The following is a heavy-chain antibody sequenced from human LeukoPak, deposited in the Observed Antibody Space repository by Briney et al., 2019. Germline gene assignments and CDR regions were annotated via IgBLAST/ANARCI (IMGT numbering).Heavy chain of an antibody. Sequence: PGGSLRLSCAASGFTFDDYAMHWVRQDPGKGLEWVSGISWNSGSIDYADSVKGRFTISRDQANNTLYLQMNTLRDEDTAVYYCARGPRYSFYWGQGTLVSVSS. J-gene: IGHJ4*02. D-gene: IGHD6-13*01. CDR1: GFTFDDYA. CDR2: ISWNSGSI. CDR3: ARGPRYSFY. V-gene: IGHV3-9*01.